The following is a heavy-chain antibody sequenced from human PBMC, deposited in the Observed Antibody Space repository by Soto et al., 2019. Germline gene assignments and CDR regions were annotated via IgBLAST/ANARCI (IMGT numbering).Heavy chain of an antibody. J-gene: IGHJ4*02. V-gene: IGHV3-30-3*01. CDR3: ARDQTGITTTGGGRMGH. D-gene: IGHD1-20*01. CDR2: VSFDGSNK. Sequence: QVQLVESGGGVVQPGRSLRLSCAASGFTFSTHAMHWVRQAPGKGLECVAIVSFDGSNKYYADSVKGRFTISRDNSKNALYLQMSGLTPEDTAVYYCARDQTGITTTGGGRMGHWGQGTLVTVSS. CDR1: GFTFSTHA.